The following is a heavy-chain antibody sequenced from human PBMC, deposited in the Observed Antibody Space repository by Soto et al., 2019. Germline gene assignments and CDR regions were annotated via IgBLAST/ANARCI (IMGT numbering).Heavy chain of an antibody. CDR2: IYYNGNT. J-gene: IGHJ4*02. D-gene: IGHD5-12*01. CDR1: GGSISSSNW. CDR3: ARTYSGYDRSFDY. Sequence: PSETLSLTCVVSGGSISSSNWWSWVRQSPGKGLEWIGEIYYNGNTTYNEFLKSRVTISIDPSKNHFSLKLSSVTAADTAVYYCARTYSGYDRSFDYWGQGTLVTVSS. V-gene: IGHV4-4*02.